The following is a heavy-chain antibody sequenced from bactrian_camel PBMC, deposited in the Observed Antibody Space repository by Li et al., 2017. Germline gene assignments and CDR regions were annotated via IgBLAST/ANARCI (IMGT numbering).Heavy chain of an antibody. D-gene: IGHD6*01. J-gene: IGHJ4*01. CDR3: ASVSGSVA. CDR2: ISTGSDAT. Sequence: HVQLVESGGGSVQPGGSLRLSCATSGSSISNRCMAWFRQVPGKEREGLAAISTGSDATYYADSVKGRFTISRDNAKNTLYLQLNSLKIEDTAMYYCASVSGSVAWGQGTQVTVS. CDR1: GSSISNRC. V-gene: IGHV3S1*01.